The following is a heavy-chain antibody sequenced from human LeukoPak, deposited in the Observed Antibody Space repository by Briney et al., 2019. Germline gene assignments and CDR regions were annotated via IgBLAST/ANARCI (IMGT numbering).Heavy chain of an antibody. D-gene: IGHD3-10*01. CDR2: IYYSGST. Sequence: SETLSLTCTVSGGSISSSSHYWGWIRQPPGKGLEWIASIYYSGSTYYNSSLKSRVTISVDTSKNQFSPKLNFVTAADTAVYYCARKGRGPYGSVNGYFDYWGQGTLVTVSS. CDR3: ARKGRGPYGSVNGYFDY. CDR1: GGSISSSSHY. V-gene: IGHV4-39*07. J-gene: IGHJ4*02.